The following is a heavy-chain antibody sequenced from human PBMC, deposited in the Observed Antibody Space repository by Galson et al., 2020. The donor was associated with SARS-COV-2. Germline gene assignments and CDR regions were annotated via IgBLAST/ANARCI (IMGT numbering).Heavy chain of an antibody. V-gene: IGHV3-7*01. CDR2: IKQDGSEK. D-gene: IGHD4-17*01. CDR3: ARATDYGGNSVGFYFDI. Sequence: GGSLRLSCAASGFTFSSYWLSWVRQAPGKGLEWVANIKQDGSEKYYVDSVKGRFTISRDNAKNSLYLQMNSLRAEDTAVYYCARATDYGGNSVGFYFDIWGQGTMVTVSS. J-gene: IGHJ3*02. CDR1: GFTFSSYW.